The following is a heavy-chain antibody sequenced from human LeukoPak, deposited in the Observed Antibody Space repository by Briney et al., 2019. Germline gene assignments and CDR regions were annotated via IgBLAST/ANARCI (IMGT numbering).Heavy chain of an antibody. V-gene: IGHV4-59*01. CDR3: ASLYSGNYYWYFDY. D-gene: IGHD1-26*01. CDR2: IYFSGST. Sequence: SETLSLTCTVSGGSISSYYWSWIRQPPGKGLELIGYIYFSGSTNYNPSLKSRVTISVDTSKNQFSLKLSSVTAADTAVYYCASLYSGNYYWYFDYWGQGTLVTVSS. J-gene: IGHJ4*02. CDR1: GGSISSYY.